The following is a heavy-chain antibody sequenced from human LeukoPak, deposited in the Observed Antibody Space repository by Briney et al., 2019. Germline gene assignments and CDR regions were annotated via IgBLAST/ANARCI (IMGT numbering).Heavy chain of an antibody. CDR2: INPSGGST. CDR1: GYTFTSYY. V-gene: IGHV1-46*01. D-gene: IGHD3-22*01. CDR3: ARVASDYYDSSGYYGYFQH. J-gene: IGHJ1*01. Sequence: ASVKVSCKASGYTFTSYYMHWVRQAPGQGLEWMGIINPSGGSTSYAQKFQGRVTMTRDTSTSTVYMELSSLRSEDTAVYYCARVASDYYDSSGYYGYFQHWGQGTLVTVSS.